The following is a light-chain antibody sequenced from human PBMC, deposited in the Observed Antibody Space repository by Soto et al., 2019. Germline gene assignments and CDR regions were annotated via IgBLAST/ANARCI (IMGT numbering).Light chain of an antibody. J-gene: IGLJ3*02. V-gene: IGLV1-51*02. Sequence: QSVLTQPPSVSAAPGQKVTISCSGSDSNIGNDHVSWYQQFPGTAPKLLIYENNKRPSGIPDRFSCSKSGTSATLDITGLQTGDEADYYCGTWDSGLSAGVIGGGTKLTVL. CDR1: DSNIGNDH. CDR2: ENN. CDR3: GTWDSGLSAGV.